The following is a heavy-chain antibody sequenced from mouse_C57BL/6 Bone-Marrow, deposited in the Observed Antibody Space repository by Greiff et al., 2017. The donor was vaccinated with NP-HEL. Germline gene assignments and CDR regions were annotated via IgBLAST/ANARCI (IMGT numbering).Heavy chain of an antibody. CDR3: ASPSYYYGSSYAY. CDR1: GYAFSSSW. J-gene: IGHJ3*01. V-gene: IGHV1-82*01. Sequence: VQGVESGPELVKPGASVKISCKASGYAFSSSWMNWVKQRPGKGLEWIGRIYPGDGDTNYNGKFKGKATLTADKSSSTAYMQLSSLASEDSAVYFCASPSYYYGSSYAYWGQGTLVTVSA. CDR2: IYPGDGDT. D-gene: IGHD1-1*01.